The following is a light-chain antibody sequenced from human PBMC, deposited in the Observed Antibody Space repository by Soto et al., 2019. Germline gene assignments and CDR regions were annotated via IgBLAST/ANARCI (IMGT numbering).Light chain of an antibody. J-gene: IGKJ1*01. CDR1: QGISSW. Sequence: DIQMTHSPSTLSASVGDIVTITCRASQGISSWLAWYQQKPGKAPKLLIYDASSLESGVPSRFSGSGSGTEFTLTISSLQPDDFATYHCQQYNSYWAFGQGTKVDIK. V-gene: IGKV1-5*01. CDR3: QQYNSYWA. CDR2: DAS.